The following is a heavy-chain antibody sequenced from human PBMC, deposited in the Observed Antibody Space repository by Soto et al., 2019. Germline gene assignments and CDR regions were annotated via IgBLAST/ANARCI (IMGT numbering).Heavy chain of an antibody. Sequence: GASVKVSCKASGYTFTSYDINWVRQATGQGLELMGWMNPNSGNTDYAQKFQGRVTMTRNTSISTAYMELSSLRSEDTAVYYCTRPHDYIWGSYRTIQSYGMDVWGQGTTVTVYS. J-gene: IGHJ6*02. V-gene: IGHV1-8*01. CDR2: MNPNSGNT. D-gene: IGHD3-16*02. CDR1: GYTFTSYD. CDR3: TRPHDYIWGSYRTIQSYGMDV.